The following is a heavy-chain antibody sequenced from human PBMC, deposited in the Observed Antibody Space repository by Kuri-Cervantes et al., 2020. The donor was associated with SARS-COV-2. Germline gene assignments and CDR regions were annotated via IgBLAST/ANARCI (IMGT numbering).Heavy chain of an antibody. V-gene: IGHV3-48*01. Sequence: GESLKISCAASGFTFSSYSMNWVRQAPGKGLEWVSYISSSSSTIYYADSVKGRFTISRDNAKNSLYLQMNSLRAEDTAVYYCARVSGAPGNTYYDFWSGYPDPGGLWGTFHYYYYMDVWGKGTTVTVSS. CDR3: ARVSGAPGNTYYDFWSGYPDPGGLWGTFHYYYYMDV. CDR2: ISSSSSTI. J-gene: IGHJ6*03. CDR1: GFTFSSYS. D-gene: IGHD3-3*01.